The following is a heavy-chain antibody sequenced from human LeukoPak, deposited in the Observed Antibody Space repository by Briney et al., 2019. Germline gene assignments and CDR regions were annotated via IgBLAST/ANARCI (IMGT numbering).Heavy chain of an antibody. J-gene: IGHJ4*02. CDR1: GFTFSSYG. CDR2: IRHDGSNK. V-gene: IGHV3-30*02. Sequence: PGGSLRLSCAASGFTFSSYGMHWVRQAPGKGLEWVAFIRHDGSNKNYADSVKGRFTISRDNSKNTLYLQMNSLRAEDTAVYYCAKGQPSIAARRAAVGYWGQGTLVTVSS. D-gene: IGHD6-6*01. CDR3: AKGQPSIAARRAAVGY.